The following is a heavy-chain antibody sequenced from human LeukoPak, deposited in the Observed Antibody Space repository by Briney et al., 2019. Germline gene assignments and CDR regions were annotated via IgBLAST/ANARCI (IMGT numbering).Heavy chain of an antibody. Sequence: GGSLRLSCAASGFTFDDYAMHWVRQAPGKGLEWVSGISWNSGSIGYADSVKGRFTISRDNAKNSLYLQMNSLRAEDMALYYCARSTAKYYYYIDVWGKGTTVTVSS. V-gene: IGHV3-9*03. CDR1: GFTFDDYA. CDR3: ARSTAKYYYYIDV. D-gene: IGHD2-15*01. CDR2: ISWNSGSI. J-gene: IGHJ6*03.